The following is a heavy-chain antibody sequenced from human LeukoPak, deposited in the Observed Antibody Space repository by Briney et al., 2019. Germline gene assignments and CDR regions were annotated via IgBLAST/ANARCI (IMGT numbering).Heavy chain of an antibody. CDR3: TRRNDGGYAY. CDR1: GFTFSGSA. Sequence: PGGSLRLSCAASGFTFSGSAMHWVRQASGKGLXXVGRIRSKANSYATAYAASVKGRFTISRDDSKNTAYLQMNSLKTEDTAVYYCTRRNDGGYAYWGQGTLVTVSS. D-gene: IGHD1-1*01. V-gene: IGHV3-73*01. CDR2: IRSKANSYAT. J-gene: IGHJ4*02.